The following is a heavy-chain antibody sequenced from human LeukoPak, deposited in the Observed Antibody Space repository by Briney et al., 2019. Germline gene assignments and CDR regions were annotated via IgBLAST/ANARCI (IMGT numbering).Heavy chain of an antibody. D-gene: IGHD6-6*01. Sequence: GGSLRLSCAASGFTFNSAWMSWVRQAPGKGLEWVARIKTKADGPAEYATPVKGRFAISRDDSQSMVYLQMSSLRSDDTAVYYCVWSSTWDKRFYLDQWGQGTLVTVSS. CDR2: IKTKADGPA. V-gene: IGHV3-15*01. CDR3: VWSSTWDKRFYLDQ. J-gene: IGHJ4*02. CDR1: GFTFNSAW.